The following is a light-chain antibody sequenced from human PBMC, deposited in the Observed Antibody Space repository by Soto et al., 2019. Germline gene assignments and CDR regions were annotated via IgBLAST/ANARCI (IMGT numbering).Light chain of an antibody. J-gene: IGLJ2*01. Sequence: QSVLTQSPSASASLGASVKLTCTLSSGHSSYAIAWHQQQPEKGPRYLMKLNSDGSHTKGDGIPDRFSGSSSGAERYLTISSLQSEDEADYYCQTWGPGRGVFGGGTKLTVL. CDR2: LNSDGSH. CDR3: QTWGPGRGV. V-gene: IGLV4-69*01. CDR1: SGHSSYA.